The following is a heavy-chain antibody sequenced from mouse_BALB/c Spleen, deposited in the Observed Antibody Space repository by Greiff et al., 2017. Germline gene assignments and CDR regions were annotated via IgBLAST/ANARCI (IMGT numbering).Heavy chain of an antibody. CDR3: NAWTEGFAY. CDR1: GFNIKDYY. V-gene: IGHV14-4*02. J-gene: IGHJ3*01. Sequence: EVMLVESGAELVRSGASVKLSCTASGFNIKDYYMHWVKQRPEQGLEWIGWIDPENGDTEYAPKFQGKATMTADTSSNTAYLQLSSLTSEDTAVYYCNAWTEGFAYWGQGTLVTVSA. CDR2: IDPENGDT.